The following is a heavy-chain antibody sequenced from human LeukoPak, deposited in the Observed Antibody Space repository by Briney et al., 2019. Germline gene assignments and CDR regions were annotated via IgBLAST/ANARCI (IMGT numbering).Heavy chain of an antibody. CDR2: IYYSGST. Sequence: PSETLSLTCTVSGGSISSYYWSRIRQPPGKGLEWIGYIYYSGSTNYNPSLKSRVTISVDTSKNQFSLKLSSVTAADTAVYYCARHVEYYDSSGYLPLDFDYWGQGTLVTVSS. CDR1: GGSISSYY. D-gene: IGHD3-22*01. CDR3: ARHVEYYDSSGYLPLDFDY. J-gene: IGHJ4*02. V-gene: IGHV4-59*08.